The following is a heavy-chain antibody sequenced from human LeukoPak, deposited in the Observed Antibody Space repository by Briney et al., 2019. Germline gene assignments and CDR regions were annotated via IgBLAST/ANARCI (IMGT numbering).Heavy chain of an antibody. Sequence: GASVKVSCKASGGTFSNYGISWVRQAPGQGLEWMGGIIPIFGTPNYAQKFQDRVTISMDESATTAYVELTSLTSEDTAVYYCAKSGAYHYYMDVWGKGTTVTVSS. V-gene: IGHV1-69*05. CDR1: GGTFSNYG. CDR2: IIPIFGTP. J-gene: IGHJ6*03. CDR3: AKSGAYHYYMDV.